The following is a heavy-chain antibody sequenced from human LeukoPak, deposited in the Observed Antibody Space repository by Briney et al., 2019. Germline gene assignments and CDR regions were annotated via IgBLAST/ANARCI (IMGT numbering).Heavy chain of an antibody. J-gene: IGHJ6*03. CDR2: ISYDGRNK. Sequence: SGGSLRLSCAASGITFSSSAMHWVRQAPGQGLEWVAVISYDGRNKYYAGSVKGRFTISRDNSKNTLYLQMNSLRGEDTALYYCARSVTNGNYYYYMDVWGKGTTVIVSS. D-gene: IGHD1-1*01. V-gene: IGHV3-30*04. CDR3: ARSVTNGNYYYYMDV. CDR1: GITFSSSA.